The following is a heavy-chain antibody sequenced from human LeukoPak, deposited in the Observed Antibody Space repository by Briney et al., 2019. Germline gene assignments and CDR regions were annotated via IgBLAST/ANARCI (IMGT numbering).Heavy chain of an antibody. CDR2: IYYSGST. CDR1: GGSISSSSYY. D-gene: IGHD3-16*01. Sequence: SETLSLTCTVSGGSISSSSYYWSWIRQPPGKGLEWIGYIYYSGSTNYNPSLKSRVTISVDTSKNQFSLKLSSVTAADTAVYYCARVRVESKNYVWGSAYYFDYWGQGTLVTVSS. J-gene: IGHJ4*02. CDR3: ARVRVESKNYVWGSAYYFDY. V-gene: IGHV4-61*01.